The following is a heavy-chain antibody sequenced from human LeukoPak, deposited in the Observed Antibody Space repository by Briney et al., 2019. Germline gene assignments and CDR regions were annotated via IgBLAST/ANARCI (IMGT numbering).Heavy chain of an antibody. D-gene: IGHD5-18*01. CDR3: ATYTAMAHFDY. Sequence: GGSLRLSCAASGFTFSSYAMSWVRQAPGKGLEWVSAISGSGGSTYYADSVKGRFTISRDNSKNTPYLQMNSLRAEDTAVYYCATYTAMAHFDYWGQGTLVTVSS. CDR1: GFTFSSYA. V-gene: IGHV3-23*01. J-gene: IGHJ4*02. CDR2: ISGSGGST.